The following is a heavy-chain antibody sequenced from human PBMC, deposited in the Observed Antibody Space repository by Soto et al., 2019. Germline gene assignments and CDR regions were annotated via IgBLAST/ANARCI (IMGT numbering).Heavy chain of an antibody. CDR1: GYSFTSYW. CDR3: ARLGFPGAIYFDS. V-gene: IGHV5-51*01. CDR2: IYPGDSDT. J-gene: IGHJ4*02. Sequence: PGESLKISCKASGYSFTSYWIGWVRQMPGKGLEWMGIIYPGDSDTRYRPSLLGQVTISADRSTNTAYLQWRSLRASDTAMYYCARLGFPGAIYFDSWGLGTLVTVSS.